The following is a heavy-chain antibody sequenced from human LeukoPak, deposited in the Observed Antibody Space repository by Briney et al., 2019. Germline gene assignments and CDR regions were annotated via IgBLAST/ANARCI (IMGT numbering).Heavy chain of an antibody. CDR1: GFTFSSYE. Sequence: GGSLRLSCAASGFTFSSYEMNWVRQAPGKGLEWVSYISSSGSTIYYADSVKGRFTISRDNAKNSLYLQMNSLRAEDTAVYYCARVDRITDAFDIWGQGTMVTVSS. CDR2: ISSSGSTI. D-gene: IGHD3-3*01. J-gene: IGHJ3*02. CDR3: ARVDRITDAFDI. V-gene: IGHV3-48*03.